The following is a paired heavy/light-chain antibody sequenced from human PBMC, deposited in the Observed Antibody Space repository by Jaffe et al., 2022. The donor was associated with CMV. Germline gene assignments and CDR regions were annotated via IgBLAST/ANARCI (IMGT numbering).Light chain of an antibody. CDR1: SSDIGSYNY. Sequence: QSALTQPPSASGSPGQSVTISCTGTSSDIGSYNYVSWYQQHPGKAPKLMIYEVTERPSGVSDRFSGSKSGNTASLTVSGLQAEDEADYYCSSYVGSNKAVFGTGTKVTVL. CDR2: EVT. V-gene: IGLV2-8*01. CDR3: SSYVGSNKAV. J-gene: IGLJ1*01.
Heavy chain of an antibody. CDR1: GFTFSAYA. Sequence: EVQLLESGGGLVQPGESLRLSCAASGFTFSAYAMNWVRQAPGKGVEWVSGLSGSGGSTKYADSVKGRFTISRDNSKNTLYLQMNSLRAEDTAIYYCARDKGHTALPGRGFDPWGQGTLVTVSS. CDR2: LSGSGGST. D-gene: IGHD5-18*01. J-gene: IGHJ5*02. CDR3: ARDKGHTALPGRGFDP. V-gene: IGHV3-23*01.